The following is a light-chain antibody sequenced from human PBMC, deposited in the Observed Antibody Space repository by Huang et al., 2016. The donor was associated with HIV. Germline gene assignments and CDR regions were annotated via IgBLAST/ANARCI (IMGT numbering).Light chain of an antibody. CDR2: KAS. CDR3: QLYNSYSGK. Sequence: DIQMTQSPSALSASVGDRVTITCRASQSIGTWLAWYQQKPGKPPKLLIYKASTLQGGVPSRFGGGGSGTEFTLTISSLQPDDFATYFCQLYNSYSGKFGQGTKVE. V-gene: IGKV1-5*03. J-gene: IGKJ1*01. CDR1: QSIGTW.